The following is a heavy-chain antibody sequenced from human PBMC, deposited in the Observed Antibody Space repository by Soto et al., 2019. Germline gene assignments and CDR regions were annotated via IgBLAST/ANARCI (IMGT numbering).Heavy chain of an antibody. Sequence: GGSLRLSCAASGFTFSSYTISWVRQAPGKGLEWVSAISGSGGSTYYADSVKGRFTISRDNSKNTLYLQMNSLRAEDTAVYYCAKEGEATGTTADRFDYWGQGTLVTVSS. CDR1: GFTFSSYT. CDR3: AKEGEATGTTADRFDY. J-gene: IGHJ4*02. CDR2: ISGSGGST. V-gene: IGHV3-23*01. D-gene: IGHD1-7*01.